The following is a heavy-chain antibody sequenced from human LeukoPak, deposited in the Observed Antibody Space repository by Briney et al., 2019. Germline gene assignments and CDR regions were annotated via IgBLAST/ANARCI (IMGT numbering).Heavy chain of an antibody. J-gene: IGHJ4*02. V-gene: IGHV3-15*07. CDR2: IKSKTDGGTT. D-gene: IGHD3-9*01. Sequence: PGGSLRLCCAASGFIFSNAWMNWVRQATGKGLEWVGRIKSKTDGGTTDYSAPVKGRFIISRDDSKNTLYLQMNSLKTEDTALYYCTTVYLTGEGNDYWGQGTLVTVSS. CDR3: TTVYLTGEGNDY. CDR1: GFIFSNAW.